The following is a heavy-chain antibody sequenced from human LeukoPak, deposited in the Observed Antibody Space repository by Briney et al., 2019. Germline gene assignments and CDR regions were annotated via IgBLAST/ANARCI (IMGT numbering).Heavy chain of an antibody. CDR3: AELGITMIGGV. CDR1: GFTVSSNY. Sequence: TGGSLRLSCAASGFTVSSNYMSWVREAPGKGLEWVSYISSSGSTIYYADSVKGRFTISRDNAKNSLYLQMNSLRAEDTAVYYCAELGITMIGGVWGKGTTVTISS. D-gene: IGHD3-10*02. V-gene: IGHV3-11*04. J-gene: IGHJ6*04. CDR2: ISSSGSTI.